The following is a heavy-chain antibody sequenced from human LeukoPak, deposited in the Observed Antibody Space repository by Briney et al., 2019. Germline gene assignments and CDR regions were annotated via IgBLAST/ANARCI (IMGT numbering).Heavy chain of an antibody. CDR3: AAGKEVSVDD. D-gene: IGHD1-1*01. Sequence: ASVKVSCKASGYTFTSYGISWVRQAPGQGLEWMGLISAYNGNTNYAQKVRGRVTMTTDTSTNTPYMQMRSLRSDDTAVYYCAAGKEVSVDDWGEGTLVTVSS. J-gene: IGHJ4*02. V-gene: IGHV1-18*01. CDR1: GYTFTSYG. CDR2: ISAYNGNT.